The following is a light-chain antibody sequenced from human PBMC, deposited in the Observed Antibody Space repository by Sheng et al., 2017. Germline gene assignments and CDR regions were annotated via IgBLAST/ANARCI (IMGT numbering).Light chain of an antibody. V-gene: IGLV2-23*01. CDR2: EGS. Sequence: QSALTQPASVSGSPGQSITISCAGTSSDVGSYNLVSWYQQYPGKAPKLMIYEGSKRPSGVSNRFSGSKSGNTASLTISGLQAEDEADYYCCSYASSVSYVFGTGTKVTVL. CDR1: SSDVGSYNL. CDR3: CSYASSVSYV. J-gene: IGLJ1*01.